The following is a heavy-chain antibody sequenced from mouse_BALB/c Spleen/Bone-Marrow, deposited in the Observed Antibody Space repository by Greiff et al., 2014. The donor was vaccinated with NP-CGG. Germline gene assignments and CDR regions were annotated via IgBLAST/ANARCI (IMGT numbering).Heavy chain of an antibody. D-gene: IGHD1-1*02. CDR1: GFTFSDFY. CDR3: ARSGERYGAMDY. J-gene: IGHJ4*01. Sequence: VQLKESGGGLVKPGGALKLSCAASGFTFSDFYMFWFRQNPEKRLEWVATISNGGTYTYYPDSVKGRFTISRDNAKNNLYLQMSSLKSEDTAMYYCARSGERYGAMDYWGQGTSVTVTS. CDR2: ISNGGTYT. V-gene: IGHV5-4*02.